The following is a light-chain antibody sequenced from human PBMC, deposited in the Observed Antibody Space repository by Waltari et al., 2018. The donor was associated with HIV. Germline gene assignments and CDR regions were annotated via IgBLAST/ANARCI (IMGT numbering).Light chain of an antibody. Sequence: SYVLTQPPSVSVAPGQTATITCGGNNIGNKNVHWYQQKPGPHPVLVVYDDSDRPSGIPERFYGYNSGNTATLTISRVEVGDEADYYCQVWDGSSDHPKVVLGGGTKLTVL. V-gene: IGLV3-21*02. CDR3: QVWDGSSDHPKVV. CDR1: NIGNKN. J-gene: IGLJ2*01. CDR2: DDS.